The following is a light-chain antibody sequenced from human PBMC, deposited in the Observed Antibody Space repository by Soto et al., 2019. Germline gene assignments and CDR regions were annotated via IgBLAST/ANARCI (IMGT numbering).Light chain of an antibody. CDR3: VQRSTWPWT. V-gene: IGKV3-11*01. CDR1: QSVSNY. Sequence: IVLTQSPATLSLSPGARATLSCRAGQSVSNYLAWYQQKPGQAPRLLIYDTFNRATGIPARFSGSGSGTDFTLTISSREPDDLAVYFCVQRSTWPWTSGQGTKVEIK. CDR2: DTF. J-gene: IGKJ1*01.